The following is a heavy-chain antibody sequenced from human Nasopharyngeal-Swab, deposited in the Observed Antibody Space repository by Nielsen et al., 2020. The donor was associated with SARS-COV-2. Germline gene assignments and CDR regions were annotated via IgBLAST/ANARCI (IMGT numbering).Heavy chain of an antibody. V-gene: IGHV3-7*03. CDR2: IKQNGSEK. J-gene: IGHJ4*02. Sequence: GESLKISCAASGFTFSSYWMSWVRQAPGKGLEWVANIKQNGSEKYYVDSVKGRFTISRDNAKNSLYLQMNSLRAEDTAVYYCARAMTSDFWGQGTLVTVSS. D-gene: IGHD3-3*01. CDR3: ARAMTSDF. CDR1: GFTFSSYW.